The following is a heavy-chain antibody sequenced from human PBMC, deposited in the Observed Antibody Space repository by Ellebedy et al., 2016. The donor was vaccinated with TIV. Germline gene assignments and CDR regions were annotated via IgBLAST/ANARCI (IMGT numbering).Heavy chain of an antibody. J-gene: IGHJ4*02. Sequence: GESLKISXTASGFTFSTSAMHWVRQAPGQGLEWVAAISFHGSDIFYGDSVKGRFTISRDNSKNTLYLQMNSLRTEDTALYFCAKGLRTTSAGHFLDYWGQGTLVSVSS. V-gene: IGHV3-30*18. D-gene: IGHD1-1*01. CDR2: ISFHGSDI. CDR1: GFTFSTSA. CDR3: AKGLRTTSAGHFLDY.